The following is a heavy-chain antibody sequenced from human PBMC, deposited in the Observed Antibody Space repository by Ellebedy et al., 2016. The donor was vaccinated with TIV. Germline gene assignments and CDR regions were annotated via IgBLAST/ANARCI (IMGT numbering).Heavy chain of an antibody. J-gene: IGHJ3*02. CDR2: ISGSGGST. V-gene: IGHV3-23*01. CDR1: GFTVSSNY. CDR3: AREFDATGAFDI. Sequence: GESLKISXAASGFTVSSNYMSWVRQAPGKGLEWVSAISGSGGSTYYADSVKGRFTISRDNSKNTLYLQMNSLRADDTAVYYCAREFDATGAFDIWGQGTMVTVSS. D-gene: IGHD3-9*01.